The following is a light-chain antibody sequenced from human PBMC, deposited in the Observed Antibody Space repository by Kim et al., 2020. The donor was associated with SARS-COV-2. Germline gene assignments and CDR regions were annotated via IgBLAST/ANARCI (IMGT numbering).Light chain of an antibody. J-gene: IGKJ1*01. CDR2: AAS. CDR1: QSINTY. CDR3: QQSYSTPWT. V-gene: IGKV1-39*01. Sequence: SLSASAGDRVTITCRASQSINTYLNWYQQKPGKAPKLLISAASSLQSGVPSRFTGSGSGTDFTLSISSLQPEDFATYYCQQSYSTPWTFGQGTKVDIK.